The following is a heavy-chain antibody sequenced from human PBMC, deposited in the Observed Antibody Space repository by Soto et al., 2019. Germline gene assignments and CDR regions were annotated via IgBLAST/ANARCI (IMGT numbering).Heavy chain of an antibody. D-gene: IGHD4-4*01. J-gene: IGHJ4*02. Sequence: PSETLSLTCTVSGDSISSSSFYWGWIRQPPGKGLQWIGSIYYIGSTYYNPSLKRRVTISVDTSKNQFSLKLSSVTAADTAVYYCARSVTISRYHFDYWGQGTLVTVSS. CDR2: IYYIGST. CDR3: ARSVTISRYHFDY. V-gene: IGHV4-39*07. CDR1: GDSISSSSFY.